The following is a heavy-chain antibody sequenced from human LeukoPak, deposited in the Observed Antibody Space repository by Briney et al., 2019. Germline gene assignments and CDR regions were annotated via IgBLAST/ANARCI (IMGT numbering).Heavy chain of an antibody. Sequence: SETLSLTCTVSGGSMTPDYWSWIRQSPGKGLEWLGYVYHSGTAFYSPSLKSRITISIDTSKSQFSLKVISVTAADTAVYYCARDRGVGYGPSDLDSWGQGILVTVSA. V-gene: IGHV4-59*01. J-gene: IGHJ4*02. D-gene: IGHD5-12*01. CDR3: ARDRGVGYGPSDLDS. CDR2: VYHSGTA. CDR1: GGSMTPDY.